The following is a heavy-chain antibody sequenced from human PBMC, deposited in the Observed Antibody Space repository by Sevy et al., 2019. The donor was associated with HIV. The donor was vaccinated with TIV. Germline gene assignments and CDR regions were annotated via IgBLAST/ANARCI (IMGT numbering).Heavy chain of an antibody. V-gene: IGHV3-21*01. CDR1: GFTFSNYN. CDR3: ARVVAYCSGGSCCPGYYYGMDV. D-gene: IGHD2-15*01. J-gene: IGHJ6*02. Sequence: GGSLRLSCAASGFTFSNYNMNWVRQAPGKGLEWVSSISSSSNYISYADSMKGRFTISRDNAKNSLYLQMNSLRAEDTAVYYCARVVAYCSGGSCCPGYYYGMDVWGQGTTVTVSS. CDR2: ISSSSNYI.